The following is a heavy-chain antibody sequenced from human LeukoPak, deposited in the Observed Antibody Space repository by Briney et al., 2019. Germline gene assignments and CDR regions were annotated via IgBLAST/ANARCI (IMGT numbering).Heavy chain of an antibody. CDR3: ARVDRHNPNWFDP. D-gene: IGHD2-21*01. J-gene: IGHJ5*02. V-gene: IGHV3-48*01. CDR2: ISGSSSTI. CDR1: GFTFSSYE. Sequence: GGSLRLSCAASGFTFSSYEMNWVRQAPGKGLEWLSYISGSSSTIYYADSVKGRFTISRDNAKNSLYLQMNSLRAEDTAVYYCARVDRHNPNWFDPWGQGTLVTVSS.